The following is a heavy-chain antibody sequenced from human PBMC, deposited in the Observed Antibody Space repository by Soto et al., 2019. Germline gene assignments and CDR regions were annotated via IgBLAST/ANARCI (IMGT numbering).Heavy chain of an antibody. CDR2: INAGNGNT. Sequence: XSVKVSFSASGYNFTTYAMHCVRQAPGQRLEWMGWINAGNGNTKYSQKFQGRVTITRDTSASTAYMELSRMRSEDTAVYYCARSIVVVTALDYWGQGTLVTVSS. D-gene: IGHD2-21*02. CDR3: ARSIVVVTALDY. V-gene: IGHV1-3*01. J-gene: IGHJ4*02. CDR1: GYNFTTYA.